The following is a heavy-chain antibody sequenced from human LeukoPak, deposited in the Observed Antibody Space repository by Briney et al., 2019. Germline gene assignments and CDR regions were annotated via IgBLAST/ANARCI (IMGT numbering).Heavy chain of an antibody. CDR2: IYYSGST. V-gene: IGHV4-59*08. Sequence: SETLSLTCTVSGGSISSYYWSWLRHPPGKGLEWIGYIYYSGSTNYNPSLKSRVTISVDTSKNQFSLKLSSVTAADTAVYYCARHVYGSGQYNWFDPWGQGTLVTVSS. D-gene: IGHD3-10*01. CDR1: GGSISSYY. CDR3: ARHVYGSGQYNWFDP. J-gene: IGHJ5*02.